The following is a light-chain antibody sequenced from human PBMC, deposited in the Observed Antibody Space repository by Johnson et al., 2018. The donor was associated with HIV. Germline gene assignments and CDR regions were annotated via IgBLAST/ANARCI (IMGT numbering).Light chain of an antibody. J-gene: IGLJ1*01. CDR3: GTWDSSLSAYV. CDR2: DNN. V-gene: IGLV1-51*01. Sequence: QSVLTQPPSVSAAPGQRVTISCSGSSSNIGNNYVSWYQQLPGTAPKLLIYDNNKRPSGIPDRFSGSKSGTSATLGITGLQTGDEDDYYCGTWDSSLSAYVFGTVTKVTV. CDR1: SSNIGNNY.